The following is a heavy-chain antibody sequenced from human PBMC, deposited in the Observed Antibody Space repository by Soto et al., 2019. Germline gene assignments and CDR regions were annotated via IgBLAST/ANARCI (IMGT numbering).Heavy chain of an antibody. V-gene: IGHV3-21*01. J-gene: IGHJ4*02. CDR3: VSSPRRIVVVPADTDY. D-gene: IGHD2-2*01. CDR2: ISSSSSYI. CDR1: GFTFSSYS. Sequence: GGSLRLSCAASGFTFSSYSMNWVRQAPGKGLEWVSSISSSSSYIYYADSVKGRFTISRDNAKNSLYLQMNSLRAEDTAVYYCVSSPRRIVVVPADTDYWGQGTLVTVSS.